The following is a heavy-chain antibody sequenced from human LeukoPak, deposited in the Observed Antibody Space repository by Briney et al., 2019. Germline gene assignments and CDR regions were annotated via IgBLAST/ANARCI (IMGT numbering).Heavy chain of an antibody. CDR1: GFTFDDYA. CDR2: ISWNSGSI. J-gene: IGHJ4*02. D-gene: IGHD6-19*01. CDR3: AKDPDSSGWYRCFDY. V-gene: IGHV3-9*01. Sequence: PGGSLRLSCAASGFTFDDYAMHWVRQAPGKGLEWVSGISWNSGSIGYADSVKGRFTISRDNSKNTLYLQMNSLRAEDTAVYYCAKDPDSSGWYRCFDYWGQGTLVTVSS.